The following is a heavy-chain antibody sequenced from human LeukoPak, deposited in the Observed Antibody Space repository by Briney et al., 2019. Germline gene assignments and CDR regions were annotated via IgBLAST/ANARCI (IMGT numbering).Heavy chain of an antibody. D-gene: IGHD3-10*01. CDR3: ARAGGNRFDP. Sequence: SXXLSLTCTVSGGSLSNYYWSWIRQSPGQGLEWIGYIYYSGSTTYNPSLKSRVTISVDTSKNQFSLKLTSVTAADTAVYYCARAGGNRFDPWGQGILVTVSS. CDR1: GGSLSNYY. CDR2: IYYSGST. V-gene: IGHV4-59*01. J-gene: IGHJ5*02.